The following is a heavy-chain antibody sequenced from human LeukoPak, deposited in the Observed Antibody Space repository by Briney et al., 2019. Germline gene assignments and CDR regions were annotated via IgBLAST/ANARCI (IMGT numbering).Heavy chain of an antibody. CDR2: IKQDGIDK. V-gene: IGHV3-7*01. D-gene: IGHD3-10*01. CDR1: GFTFSNYW. Sequence: PGGSLRLSCAASGFTFSNYWMNWVRQAPGKGLEWVANIKQDGIDKYYVDSVKGLFTISRNNANNFLYLQMNSLRAEDTAVYYCARGLRFGESPFDYWGQGTLVTVSS. J-gene: IGHJ4*02. CDR3: ARGLRFGESPFDY.